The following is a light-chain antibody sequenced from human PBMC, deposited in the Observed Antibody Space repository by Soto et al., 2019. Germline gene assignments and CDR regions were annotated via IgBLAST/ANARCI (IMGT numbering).Light chain of an antibody. V-gene: IGKV1-12*01. J-gene: IGKJ4*01. CDR1: QGISRW. Sequence: DIPMTPPPPSFSASVGERSTLTCRASQGISRWLAWYQQKPGKAPKLLIYTASSLQSGVPSRFSGSGSGTDFTLTISSLQPEDFATYYCQQTTTFPLTFGGGTKVDIK. CDR2: TAS. CDR3: QQTTTFPLT.